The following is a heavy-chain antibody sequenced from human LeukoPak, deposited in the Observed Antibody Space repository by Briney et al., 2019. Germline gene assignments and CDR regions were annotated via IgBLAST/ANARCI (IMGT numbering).Heavy chain of an antibody. V-gene: IGHV4-59*01. J-gene: IGHJ3*02. D-gene: IGHD4-23*01. CDR3: ARGSHDYGGNSDAFDI. CDR2: IYYSGST. Sequence: SETLSLTCTVSGGSISSYYWSWIRQPPGMGLEWIGYIYYSGSTNYNPSLKSRVTISVDTSKNQFSLKLSSVTAADTAVYYCARGSHDYGGNSDAFDIWGQGTMVTVSS. CDR1: GGSISSYY.